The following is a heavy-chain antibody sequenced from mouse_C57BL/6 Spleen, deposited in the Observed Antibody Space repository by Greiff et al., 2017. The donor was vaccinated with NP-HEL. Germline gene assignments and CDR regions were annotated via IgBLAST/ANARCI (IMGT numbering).Heavy chain of an antibody. CDR2: INPNNGGT. J-gene: IGHJ4*01. D-gene: IGHD1-1*01. CDR1: GYTFTDYY. Sequence: VQLQQSGPELVKPGASVKISCKASGYTFTDYYMNWVKQSHGKSLEWIGDINPNNGGTSYNQKFKGKATLTVDKSSSTAYMELRSLTSEDSAVYYCARRRGPHYYGSSGAMDYWGQGTSVTVSS. V-gene: IGHV1-26*01. CDR3: ARRRGPHYYGSSGAMDY.